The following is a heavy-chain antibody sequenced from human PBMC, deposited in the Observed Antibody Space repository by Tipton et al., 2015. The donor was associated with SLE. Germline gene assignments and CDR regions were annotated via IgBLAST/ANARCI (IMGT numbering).Heavy chain of an antibody. D-gene: IGHD6-6*01. CDR1: GGSISSSSYY. CDR2: IYYSGST. J-gene: IGHJ4*02. Sequence: TLSLTCTVSGGSISSSSYYWGWIRQPPGKGLEWIGSIYYSGSTYYNPSLKSRVTISVDTSKNQFSLKLSSVTAADTAVYYCAGKTGITLYRSIAGDLSDYWGQGTLVTVSS. CDR3: AGKTGITLYRSIAGDLSDY. V-gene: IGHV4-39*01.